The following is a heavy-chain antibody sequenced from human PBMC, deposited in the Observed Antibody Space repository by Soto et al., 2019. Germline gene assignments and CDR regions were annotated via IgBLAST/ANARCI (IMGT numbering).Heavy chain of an antibody. D-gene: IGHD1-26*01. CDR2: IYYSGST. CDR1: GGSISSSSYY. V-gene: IGHV4-39*01. Sequence: SETLSLTCTVSGGSISSSSYYWGWNRQPPGKGLEWIGSIYYSGSTYYNPSLKSRVTISVDTSKNQFSLKLSSVTAADTAVYYCARARWDLNWFDPWGQGTLVTVSS. J-gene: IGHJ5*02. CDR3: ARARWDLNWFDP.